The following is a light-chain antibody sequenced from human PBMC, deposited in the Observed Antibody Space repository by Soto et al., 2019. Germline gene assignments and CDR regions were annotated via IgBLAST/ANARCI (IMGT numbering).Light chain of an antibody. CDR1: SSDVGGYDY. J-gene: IGLJ2*01. CDR3: SSYTSSSTLV. V-gene: IGLV2-14*01. CDR2: DVT. Sequence: QSALTQPASVSGSPGPAITISCSGTSSDVGGYDYVSWYQQHPGKAPKLMIYDVTNRLSGVSNRFSGSKSVNTASLTISGLQAEDEADYYCSSYTSSSTLVFGGGTKLTVL.